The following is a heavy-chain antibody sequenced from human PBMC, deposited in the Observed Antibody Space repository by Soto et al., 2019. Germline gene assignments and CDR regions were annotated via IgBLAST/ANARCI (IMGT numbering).Heavy chain of an antibody. CDR1: GYSCTNYW. CDR3: ARHFHNYLNY. CDR2: IYLGDSDA. Sequence: PGESLKISCKAYGYSCTNYWFAWVLQLPGKRLEWVGIIYLGDSDARYSPSFQGQVTISVDKPINTAYLQWSSLKPSDIPMYYCARHFHNYLNYFARRTLGT. V-gene: IGHV5-51*01. J-gene: IGHJ4*02.